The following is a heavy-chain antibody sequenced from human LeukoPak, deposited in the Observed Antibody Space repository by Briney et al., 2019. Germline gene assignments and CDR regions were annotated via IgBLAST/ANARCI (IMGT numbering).Heavy chain of an antibody. J-gene: IGHJ4*02. Sequence: PSETLSLTCTVSGYSISSGYYWGWIRQPPGKGLEWIGSIYRSGSTYYNPSLKSRVTISVDTSKNQFSLKLTSVTAADTAVYYCARGPHRYDSSVASKYYFDYWGQGTLVTVSS. CDR2: IYRSGST. CDR1: GYSISSGYY. V-gene: IGHV4-38-2*02. D-gene: IGHD3-22*01. CDR3: ARGPHRYDSSVASKYYFDY.